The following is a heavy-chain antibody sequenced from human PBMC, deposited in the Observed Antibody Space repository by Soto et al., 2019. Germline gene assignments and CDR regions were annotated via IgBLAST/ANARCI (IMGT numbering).Heavy chain of an antibody. CDR1: GYTFTAYA. D-gene: IGHD3-16*02. J-gene: IGHJ4*02. V-gene: IGHV1-3*05. CDR3: TRSAISPYGGLIVPFHY. Sequence: QVQLAQSGAEERKPGASVKVSCEATGYTFTAYAMHGVRQAPGQRLEWLGWINPANGNTKYSQKFQGSLPITLDTSASTVSMELNSLTSQDTAMYYCTRSAISPYGGLIVPFHYWGQGQLVTDSA. CDR2: INPANGNT.